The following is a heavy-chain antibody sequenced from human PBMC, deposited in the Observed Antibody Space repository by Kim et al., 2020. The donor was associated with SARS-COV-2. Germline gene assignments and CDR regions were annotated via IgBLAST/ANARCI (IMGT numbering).Heavy chain of an antibody. CDR2: IYYSGAA. J-gene: IGHJ5*02. Sequence: SETLSLTCTVSGDSINSAHYFWSWIRQLPGKGLEWIGYIYYSGAAYYNPSLESRVTISVDTSKKQFSLKLNSVTAADTAIYHCARTRMIFGVVRGQWFDPWGQGTQVTVSS. CDR3: ARTRMIFGVVRGQWFDP. V-gene: IGHV4-31*03. D-gene: IGHD3-3*01. CDR1: GDSINSAHYF.